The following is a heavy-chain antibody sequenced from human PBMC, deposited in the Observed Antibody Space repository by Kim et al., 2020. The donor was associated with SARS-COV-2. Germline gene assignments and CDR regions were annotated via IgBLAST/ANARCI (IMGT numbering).Heavy chain of an antibody. D-gene: IGHD2-2*02. CDR2: INHSGST. Sequence: SETLSLTCAVYGGSFSGYYWSWIRQPPGKGLEWIGEINHSGSTNYNPSLKSRVTISVDTSKNQFSLKLSSVTAADTAVYYCARGKGYCSSTSCYTRSYFDWTGPFDYWGQGTLVTVSS. J-gene: IGHJ4*02. CDR3: ARGKGYCSSTSCYTRSYFDWTGPFDY. V-gene: IGHV4-34*01. CDR1: GGSFSGYY.